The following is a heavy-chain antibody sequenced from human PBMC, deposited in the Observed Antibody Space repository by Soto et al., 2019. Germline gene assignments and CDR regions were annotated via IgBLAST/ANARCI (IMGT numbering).Heavy chain of an antibody. CDR3: AQKFRYFAWEYDY. CDR2: ISGSGGST. CDR1: GFTFSSYT. J-gene: IGHJ4*02. V-gene: IGHV3-23*01. Sequence: GGSLRLSCAASGFTFSSYTMNWVRQAPGKGLEWVSYISGSGGSTYYADSVMGRFTISRDNSKNTLYLQMNSLRADDTALSYCAQKFRYFAWEYDYWGQGTLVTVSS. D-gene: IGHD3-9*01.